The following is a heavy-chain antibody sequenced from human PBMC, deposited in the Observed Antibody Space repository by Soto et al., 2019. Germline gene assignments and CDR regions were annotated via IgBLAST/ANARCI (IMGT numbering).Heavy chain of an antibody. CDR3: ARGHGSGSYDFGY. V-gene: IGHV4-34*01. Sequence: QVQLQQWGAGLLKPSETLSLTCAVYAGSFSGYYWSWIRQPPGKGLEWIGEINHSGSTNYNPSLKSRVTISVDTFKKQFSLKVTSVTAADTAMFYCARGHGSGSYDFGYWGQGTLVTVSS. CDR1: AGSFSGYY. D-gene: IGHD1-26*01. J-gene: IGHJ4*02. CDR2: INHSGST.